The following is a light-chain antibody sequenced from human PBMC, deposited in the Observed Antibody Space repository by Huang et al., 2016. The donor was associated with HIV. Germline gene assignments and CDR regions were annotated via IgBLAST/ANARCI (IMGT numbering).Light chain of an antibody. J-gene: IGKJ4*01. CDR1: QTITTY. CDR3: QQSYSSLLS. CDR2: AAS. Sequence: DIQMTQSPSSLSASVGDRVIMTCRASQTITTYLNWYQQRPGKAPKLLIYAASSLQSGVPSRFSGSGSGTDFTLTISSLQPEDFATYYCQQSYSSLLSFGGGTKVAIK. V-gene: IGKV1-39*01.